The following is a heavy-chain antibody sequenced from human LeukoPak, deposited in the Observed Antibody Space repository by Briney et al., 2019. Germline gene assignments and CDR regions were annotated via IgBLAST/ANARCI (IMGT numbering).Heavy chain of an antibody. CDR2: IRSEAYGGTT. Sequence: GGSLRLSCTASGFTFGDYAMSWVRQAPGKGLEWVGFIRSEAYGGTTEYAASVKGRFTISRDDSKSIAYLQMNSLKTEDTAVYYCTRDRELSTIFGVAINWFDPWGQGTLVTVSS. D-gene: IGHD3-3*01. CDR1: GFTFGDYA. V-gene: IGHV3-49*04. CDR3: TRDRELSTIFGVAINWFDP. J-gene: IGHJ5*02.